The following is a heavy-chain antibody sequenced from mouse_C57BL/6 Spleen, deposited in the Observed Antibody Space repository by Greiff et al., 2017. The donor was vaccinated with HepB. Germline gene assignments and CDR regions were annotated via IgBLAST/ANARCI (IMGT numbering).Heavy chain of an antibody. Sequence: QVQLQQSGAELVKPGASVKISCKASGYAFSSYWMNWVKQRPGKGLEWIGQIYPGDGDTNYNGKFKGKATLTADKSSSTAYMQLSSLTSEDSAVYFCARSGGYSYYFDYWGQGTTLTVSS. CDR1: GYAFSSYW. D-gene: IGHD2-3*01. CDR2: IYPGDGDT. CDR3: ARSGGYSYYFDY. V-gene: IGHV1-80*01. J-gene: IGHJ2*01.